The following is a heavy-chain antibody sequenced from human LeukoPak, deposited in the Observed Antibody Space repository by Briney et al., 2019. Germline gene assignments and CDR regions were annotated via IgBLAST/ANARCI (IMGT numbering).Heavy chain of an antibody. V-gene: IGHV1-46*01. CDR1: GYTFTSYY. Sequence: ASVKVSCKASGYTFTSYYMHWVRQAPGQGLEWMGIINPSGGSTSYAQKFQGRVTMTRDTSTSTVYMELSSLRSEDTAVYYCARDLNHARENYYDSSGYYYYFDYWGQGTLVTVSS. CDR2: INPSGGST. CDR3: ARDLNHARENYYDSSGYYYYFDY. D-gene: IGHD3-22*01. J-gene: IGHJ4*02.